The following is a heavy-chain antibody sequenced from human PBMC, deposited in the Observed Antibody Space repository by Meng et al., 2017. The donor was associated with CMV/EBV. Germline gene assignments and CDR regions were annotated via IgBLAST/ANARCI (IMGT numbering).Heavy chain of an antibody. V-gene: IGHV3-21*01. CDR2: ISSSSSYI. CDR3: ARQIFGVVRGMDV. D-gene: IGHD3-3*01. J-gene: IGHJ6*02. Sequence: GGSLRLSCAASGFTFSSYSMNWVRQAPGKGLEWVSSISSSSSYIYYADSVKGRFTISRDNAKNPLYLQMNSLRAEDTAVYYCARQIFGVVRGMDVWGQGTTVTVSS. CDR1: GFTFSSYS.